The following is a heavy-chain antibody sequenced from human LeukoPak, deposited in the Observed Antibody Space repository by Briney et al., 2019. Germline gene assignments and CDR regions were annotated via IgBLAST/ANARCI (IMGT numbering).Heavy chain of an antibody. Sequence: GSLRLSCAASGFTVSSNYMSWVRQAPGKGLEWVSVIYSGGSTYYADSVKGRFTISRDNSKNTLYLQMNSLRAEDTAVYYCARASCSGGNRYRYDAFDIGGQGTMVTVSS. CDR2: IYSGGST. CDR1: GFTVSSNY. CDR3: ARASCSGGNRYRYDAFDI. D-gene: IGHD2-15*01. J-gene: IGHJ3*02. V-gene: IGHV3-53*05.